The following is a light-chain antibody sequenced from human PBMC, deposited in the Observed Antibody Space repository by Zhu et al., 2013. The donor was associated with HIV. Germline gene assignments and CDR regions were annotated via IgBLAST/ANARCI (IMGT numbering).Light chain of an antibody. CDR3: ATWDSSLTVL. V-gene: IGLV1-51*01. Sequence: QSVLTQPPSVSAAPGQKVTISCSGNTSNIGRSYVSWYQRLPGTAPKLLIYGDDKRPSGIPDRFSGSKSGTSATLGITGLQPGDEADYFCATWDSSLTVLFGGGTKLTVL. CDR2: GDD. J-gene: IGLJ2*01. CDR1: TSNIGRSY.